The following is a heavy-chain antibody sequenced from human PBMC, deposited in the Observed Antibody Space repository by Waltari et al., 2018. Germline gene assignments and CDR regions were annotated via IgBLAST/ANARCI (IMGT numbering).Heavy chain of an antibody. CDR3: ATYVGASVGTAAFDV. J-gene: IGHJ3*01. CDR1: GGSITSTSHY. Sequence: QLHLQESGPGLVKPSETLSLTCSVSGGSITSTSHYWGWIRQPPGKGLEWTGTISYSGAIYNNPSLKSRLTISVDTSKNQFSLKLSSVTAADTALYYCATYVGASVGTAAFDVWGQDTMVTVSS. D-gene: IGHD3-16*01. CDR2: ISYSGAI. V-gene: IGHV4-39*01.